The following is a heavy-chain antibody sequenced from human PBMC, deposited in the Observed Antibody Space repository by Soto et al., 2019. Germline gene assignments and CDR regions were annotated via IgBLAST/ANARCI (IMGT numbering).Heavy chain of an antibody. CDR3: ARARLGYCSGGSCFHLDY. D-gene: IGHD2-15*01. J-gene: IGHJ4*02. CDR2: IYHSGSS. Sequence: QVQLQESGPGLVKPSGTLSLICAVSGGSIRSSNWWSWVRQPPGKGLEWVGEIYHSGSSHYNPSLKSRVTMSVDESKNQFSLRLTSVTAADTAVYYCARARLGYCSGGSCFHLDYWGQGTLVSVSS. CDR1: GGSIRSSNW. V-gene: IGHV4-4*02.